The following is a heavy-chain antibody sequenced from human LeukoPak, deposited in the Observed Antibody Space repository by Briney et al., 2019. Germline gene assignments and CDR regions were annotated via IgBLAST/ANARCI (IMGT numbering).Heavy chain of an antibody. J-gene: IGHJ4*02. D-gene: IGHD2-21*01. CDR1: GGSISSSSYY. V-gene: IGHV4-39*07. CDR2: IYYSGST. Sequence: SETLSLTCTVSGGSISSSSYYWGWIRQPPGKGLEWIGSIYYSGSTYYNPSLKSRVTISVDTSKNQFSLKLSSVTAADTAVYYCARNLAGHFGGFYFDDWGQGTLVTVSS. CDR3: ARNLAGHFGGFYFDD.